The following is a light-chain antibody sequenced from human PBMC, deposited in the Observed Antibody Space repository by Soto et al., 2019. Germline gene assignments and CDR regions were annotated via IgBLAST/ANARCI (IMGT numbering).Light chain of an antibody. CDR3: QQYYNWPPWT. Sequence: EIVMTQSPATLSVSPGERAALSCRASQSVNSRLAWYQQKPGQAPRLLIYGASTRATGIPARFSGSGSGTEFTLTISSLQSEDIAVYYCQQYYNWPPWTFGQGTKVEIK. V-gene: IGKV3-15*01. CDR2: GAS. J-gene: IGKJ1*01. CDR1: QSVNSR.